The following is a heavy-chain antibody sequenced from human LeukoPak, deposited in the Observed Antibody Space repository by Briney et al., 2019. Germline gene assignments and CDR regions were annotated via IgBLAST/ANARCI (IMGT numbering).Heavy chain of an antibody. J-gene: IGHJ4*02. Sequence: ASVKVSCKGSGYAFTTCAMNWVRQAPGQGLEWMGWINAGNGNTRYSQRFQGRVTITRDTSASTAYMELSSLTSEDTAVYYCARGRWSATTASYYLDFWGQGTLVTVSS. CDR2: INAGNGNT. CDR3: ARGRWSATTASYYLDF. CDR1: GYAFTTCA. D-gene: IGHD5-24*01. V-gene: IGHV1-3*01.